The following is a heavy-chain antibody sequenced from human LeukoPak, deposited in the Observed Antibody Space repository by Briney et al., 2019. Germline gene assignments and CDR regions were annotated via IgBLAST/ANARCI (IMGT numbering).Heavy chain of an antibody. J-gene: IGHJ6*03. CDR1: GYTFTTYY. CDR3: AREGRVPAASRDYYYYYYMDV. V-gene: IGHV1-46*01. CDR2: INPSGGST. D-gene: IGHD2-2*01. Sequence: GASVKVSCKASGYTFTTYYMHWVRQAPGRGLEWMGIINPSGGSTSYAQKFQGRVTMTRDTSISTAYMELSRLRSDDTAVYYCAREGRVPAASRDYYYYYYMDVWGKGTTVTISS.